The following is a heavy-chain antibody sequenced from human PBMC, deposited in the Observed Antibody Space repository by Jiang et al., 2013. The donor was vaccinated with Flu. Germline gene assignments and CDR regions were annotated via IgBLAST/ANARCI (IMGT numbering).Heavy chain of an antibody. CDR1: GGSFSGYY. D-gene: IGHD3-3*01. J-gene: IGHJ3*02. V-gene: IGHV4-34*01. CDR2: INHSGST. CDR3: ARLYPFGVVSPDAFDI. Sequence: LLKPSETLSLTCAVYGGSFSGYYWSWIRQPPGKGLEWIGEINHSGSTNYNPSLKSRVTISVDTSKNQFSLKLSSVTAADTAVYYCARLYPFGVVSPDAFDIWGQGTMVTVSS.